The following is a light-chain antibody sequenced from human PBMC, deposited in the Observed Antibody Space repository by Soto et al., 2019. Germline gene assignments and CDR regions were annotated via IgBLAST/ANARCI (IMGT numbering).Light chain of an antibody. Sequence: EIVMTQSPATLSVSAGERATLSCRASQSVSSNLAWYQQKPAQAPRLLIYGISSRATGIPDRFSGSGSGTDFTLTISSLQPEDFAVYYCQQYGTSRWTFGQGTKVDI. CDR1: QSVSSN. CDR3: QQYGTSRWT. J-gene: IGKJ1*01. CDR2: GIS. V-gene: IGKV3D-15*01.